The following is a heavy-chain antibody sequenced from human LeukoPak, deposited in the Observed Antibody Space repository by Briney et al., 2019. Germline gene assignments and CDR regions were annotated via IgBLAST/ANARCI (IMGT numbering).Heavy chain of an antibody. CDR3: ATDPAGIGSESY. J-gene: IGHJ4*02. CDR1: GFTFSNYW. D-gene: IGHD1-14*01. V-gene: IGHV3-7*01. CDR2: IKKDGSDK. Sequence: GGSLRLSCVVSGFTFSNYWMSGVRQAPGKGLEWVANIKKDGSDKYYVDSVKGRFTISRDNTKNSLFLQMNSLRAEDTAVYYCATDPAGIGSESYWGQGTLVSVSS.